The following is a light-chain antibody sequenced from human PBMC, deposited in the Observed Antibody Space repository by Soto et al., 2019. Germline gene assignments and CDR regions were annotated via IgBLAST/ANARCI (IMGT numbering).Light chain of an antibody. Sequence: EIVMTHSPATLSVSPGERATLSCRASQSVSNNLAWYQQIPGQAPRLLIYGASTRATAIPARFSGSGSGTEFTLTISSLQSEDFAVYFCQQYDNWPYTFGQGTKLEIK. CDR3: QQYDNWPYT. J-gene: IGKJ2*01. CDR2: GAS. V-gene: IGKV3-15*01. CDR1: QSVSNN.